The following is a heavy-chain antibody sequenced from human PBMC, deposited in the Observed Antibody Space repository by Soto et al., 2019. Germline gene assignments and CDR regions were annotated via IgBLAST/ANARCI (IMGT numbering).Heavy chain of an antibody. CDR2: IYYSGST. V-gene: IGHV4-30-4*01. CDR1: GGSISSGDYY. D-gene: IGHD3-3*01. CDR3: ARDQVSGDFWSGPKGYYGMDV. Sequence: SETLSLTCTVSGGSISSGDYYWSWIRQPPGKGLEWIGYIYYSGSTYYNPSLKSRVTISVDTSKNQFSLKLSSVTAADTAVYYCARDQVSGDFWSGPKGYYGMDVWGQGTTVTVSS. J-gene: IGHJ6*02.